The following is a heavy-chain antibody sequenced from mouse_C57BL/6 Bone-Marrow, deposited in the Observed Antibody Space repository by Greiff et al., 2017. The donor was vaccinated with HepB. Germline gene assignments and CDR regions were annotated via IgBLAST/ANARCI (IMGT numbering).Heavy chain of an antibody. CDR2: INPNNGGT. J-gene: IGHJ1*03. CDR1: GYTFTDYN. CDR3: ARSLLRYWYFDV. Sequence: VHVKQSGPELVKPGASVKMSCKASGYTFTDYNMHWVKQSHGKSLEWIGYINPNNGGTSYNQKFKGKATLTVNKSSSTAYMELRSLTSEDSAVYYCARSLLRYWYFDVWGTGTTVTVSS. D-gene: IGHD1-2*01. V-gene: IGHV1-22*01.